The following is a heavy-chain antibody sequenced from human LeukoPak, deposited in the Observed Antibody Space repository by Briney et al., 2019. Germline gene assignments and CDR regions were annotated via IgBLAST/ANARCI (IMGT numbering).Heavy chain of an antibody. CDR3: ARGSHSRRYYFDY. V-gene: IGHV4-61*02. D-gene: IGHD1-14*01. J-gene: IGHJ4*02. Sequence: PSQTLSLTCTVSGGSISSGSYYWSWIRQPAGKGLEWIGRIYTSGSTNYNPSLKSRVTISVDTSKNQFSLKLSSVTAADTAVYYCARGSHSRRYYFDYWGQGTLVTVSS. CDR1: GGSISSGSYY. CDR2: IYTSGST.